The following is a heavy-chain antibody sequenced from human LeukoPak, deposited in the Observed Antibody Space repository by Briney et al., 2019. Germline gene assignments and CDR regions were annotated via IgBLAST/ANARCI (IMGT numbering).Heavy chain of an antibody. CDR1: GFTFSDYY. D-gene: IGHD2/OR15-2a*01. V-gene: IGHV3-11*01. J-gene: IGHJ3*02. CDR2: ISSSGGTI. CDR3: AGGYFCPVPFDI. Sequence: PGGSLRLSCAASGFTFSDYYMSWIRQAPGKGLEWVSYISSSGGTIYHADSVKGRFTISRDNAKNSLFLQMNSLRAEDTAVYYCAGGYFCPVPFDIWGQGTMVTVSS.